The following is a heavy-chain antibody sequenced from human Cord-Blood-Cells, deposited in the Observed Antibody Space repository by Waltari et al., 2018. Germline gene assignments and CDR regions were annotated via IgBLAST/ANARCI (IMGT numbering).Heavy chain of an antibody. J-gene: IGHJ6*03. CDR3: ATGGPADCSGGSCYSYYYYYYMDV. V-gene: IGHV1-46*01. Sequence: QVQLVQSGAEVKKPGASVKVSCKASGYTFTSYYMHWVRQAPGQGLAWMGIINPSGGSTSYAQKFQGRVTMNRDTSTSTVYMELSSLRSEDTAVYYCATGGPADCSGGSCYSYYYYYYMDVWGKGTTVTVSS. D-gene: IGHD2-15*01. CDR1: GYTFTSYY. CDR2: INPSGGST.